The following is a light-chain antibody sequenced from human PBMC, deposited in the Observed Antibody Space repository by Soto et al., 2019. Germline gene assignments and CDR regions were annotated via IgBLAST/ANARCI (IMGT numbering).Light chain of an antibody. J-gene: IGKJ1*01. CDR1: QSVSSN. Sequence: EIVMTQSPATLSVSSGERATLSCRASQSVSSNLAWYQQKPGQAPRLLIYGTSTRATGIPARFSGSGSGTEFTLTISSLQSEDFVVYYCQQYNNWWTFGQGTKVEIK. CDR2: GTS. V-gene: IGKV3-15*01. CDR3: QQYNNWWT.